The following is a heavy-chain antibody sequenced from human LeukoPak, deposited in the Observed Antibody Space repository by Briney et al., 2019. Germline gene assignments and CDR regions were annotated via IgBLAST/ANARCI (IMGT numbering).Heavy chain of an antibody. V-gene: IGHV4-30-2*01. CDR1: GASISSGGYS. CDR3: ARAATVPYGLDV. J-gene: IGHJ6*02. CDR2: IYHTRNT. D-gene: IGHD4-11*01. Sequence: PSETLSLTCAVSGASISSGGYSWSWIRQPSGKGLEWIGYIYHTRNTYYNPSLKSRVTISVDRSKNQFSLNLNSVTAADTAVYYCARAATVPYGLDVWGQGTTVTVSS.